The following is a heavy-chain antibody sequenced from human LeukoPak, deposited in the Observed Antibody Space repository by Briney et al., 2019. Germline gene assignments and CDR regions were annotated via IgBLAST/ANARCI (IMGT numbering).Heavy chain of an antibody. Sequence: SVKVSCKASGGTFSSYAISWVRQAPGQGLEWMGRIIPIFGTANYAQKFQGRVTMTRDTSTSTVYMELSSLRSEDTAVYYCARAINTGAVDYWGQGTLVTVSS. CDR2: IIPIFGTA. CDR1: GGTFSSYA. J-gene: IGHJ4*02. V-gene: IGHV1-69*05. CDR3: ARAINTGAVDY. D-gene: IGHD5-18*01.